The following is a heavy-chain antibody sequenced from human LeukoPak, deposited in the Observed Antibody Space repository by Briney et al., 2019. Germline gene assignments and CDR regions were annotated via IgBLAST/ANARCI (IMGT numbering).Heavy chain of an antibody. V-gene: IGHV3-33*08. CDR2: IWYDGSNK. Sequence: GGSLRLSCAASGFTFSTYGMHWVRQAPGEGLEWVAVIWYDGSNKYYADSVKGRFTISRDNSKNTLYLQMNSLRAEDTAMYYCARDRGQQWLVRGVDYWGQGTLVTVSS. J-gene: IGHJ4*02. CDR3: ARDRGQQWLVRGVDY. CDR1: GFTFSTYG. D-gene: IGHD6-19*01.